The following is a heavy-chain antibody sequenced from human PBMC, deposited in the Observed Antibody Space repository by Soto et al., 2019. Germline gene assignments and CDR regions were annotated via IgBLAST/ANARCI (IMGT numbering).Heavy chain of an antibody. CDR1: GGSISRSNW. CDR2: IYHSGST. V-gene: IGHV4-4*02. J-gene: IGHJ5*02. Sequence: TSETLSLTCAVCGGSISRSNWWSWVRQPPGKGLEWIGEIYHSGSTNYNPSLKSRVTISVDKSKNQFSLKLSSVTAADTAVYYCARDQGTSYYYGSGSRWFDPWGQGTLVTVSS. D-gene: IGHD3-10*01. CDR3: ARDQGTSYYYGSGSRWFDP.